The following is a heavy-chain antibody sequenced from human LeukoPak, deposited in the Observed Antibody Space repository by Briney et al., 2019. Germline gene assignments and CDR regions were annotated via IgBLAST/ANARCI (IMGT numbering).Heavy chain of an antibody. J-gene: IGHJ3*02. D-gene: IGHD3-10*01. CDR1: GYTFTGYY. Sequence: ASVKVSCKVSGYTFTGYYMHWVRQAPGQGLEWMGMINPSGGSTSYAQKFQGRVTMTRDTSTSTVYMELSSLRSEDTAVYYCARETMVRGVIITSGAFDIWGQGTMVTVSS. CDR3: ARETMVRGVIITSGAFDI. V-gene: IGHV1-46*01. CDR2: INPSGGST.